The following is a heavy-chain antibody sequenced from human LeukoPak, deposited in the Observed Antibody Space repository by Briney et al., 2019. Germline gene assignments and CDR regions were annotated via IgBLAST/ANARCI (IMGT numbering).Heavy chain of an antibody. D-gene: IGHD6-13*01. V-gene: IGHV4-59*01. CDR2: IYYSGST. CDR1: GGSISSYY. CDR3: ARDRVGQQLVGHKNNYYYMDV. Sequence: SETLSLTCTVSGGSISSYYWSWIWQPPGKGLEWIGYIYYSGSTNHNPSLKSRVTISGDTSKNQFSLKLRSVTAADTAVYYCARDRVGQQLVGHKNNYYYMDVWGKGTTVTISS. J-gene: IGHJ6*03.